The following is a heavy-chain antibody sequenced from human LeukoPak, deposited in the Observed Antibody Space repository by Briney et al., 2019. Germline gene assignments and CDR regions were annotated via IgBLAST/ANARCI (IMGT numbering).Heavy chain of an antibody. Sequence: PGGSLRLSCAASGFTFDDYVMHWVRQAPGKGLEWVSLISGDGGSTYYADSVKGRFTISRDNSKNSLYLQMNSLRAEDTAVYYCARGGYGDYRYFDYWGQGTLVTVSS. CDR1: GFTFDDYV. V-gene: IGHV3-43*02. J-gene: IGHJ4*02. CDR3: ARGGYGDYRYFDY. D-gene: IGHD4-17*01. CDR2: ISGDGGST.